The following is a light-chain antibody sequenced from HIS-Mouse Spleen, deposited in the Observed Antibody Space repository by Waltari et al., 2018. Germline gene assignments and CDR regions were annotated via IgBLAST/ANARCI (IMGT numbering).Light chain of an antibody. V-gene: IGLV3-10*03. CDR2: EES. CDR1: ALPTKS. J-gene: IGLJ2*01. CDR3: YSTDSSGNHRV. Sequence: SYDLTQPPSVSVSPGQTARITCSGDALPTKSDYCYRQKSGQAPVLVIHEESQRPSGIPERFSGSSSGTMATSTISGAQVEDEDDYYCYSTDSSGNHRVFGGGTKLTVL.